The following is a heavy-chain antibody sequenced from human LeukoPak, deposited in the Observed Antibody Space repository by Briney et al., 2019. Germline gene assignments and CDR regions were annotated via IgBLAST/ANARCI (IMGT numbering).Heavy chain of an antibody. D-gene: IGHD1-26*01. CDR3: ARVEDTPSGSYPNDY. CDR2: ISAYNGNT. CDR1: GYTFTSYG. V-gene: IGHV1-18*01. Sequence: ASVKLPCNASGYTFTSYGISWVRQAPGPGLEWMGWISAYNGNTNYAQKLQGRVTMTTATSTSTAYMELRSQRSDDTAVYYCARVEDTPSGSYPNDYWGQGTLVTVSS. J-gene: IGHJ4*02.